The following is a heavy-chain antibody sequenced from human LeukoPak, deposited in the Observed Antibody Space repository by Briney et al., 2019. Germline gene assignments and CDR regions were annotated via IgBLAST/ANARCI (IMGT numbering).Heavy chain of an antibody. D-gene: IGHD1-26*01. Sequence: ASVKVSCKASGYTFTGYYMHWVRQAPGQGLEWMGWINPNSGGTNYAQKFQGRVTMTRDTSISTAYMELSGLRSDDTAVYYCARSGSYYAECDYWGQGTLVTVSS. CDR2: INPNSGGT. CDR1: GYTFTGYY. J-gene: IGHJ4*02. CDR3: ARSGSYYAECDY. V-gene: IGHV1-2*02.